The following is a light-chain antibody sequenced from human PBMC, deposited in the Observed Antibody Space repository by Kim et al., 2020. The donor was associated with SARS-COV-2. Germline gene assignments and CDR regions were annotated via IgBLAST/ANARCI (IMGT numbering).Light chain of an antibody. V-gene: IGLV3-19*01. CDR1: SRRIFY. Sequence: AREQTAGITCQGDSRRIFYANGYQQKPGQAPELVIYAKDDRPSGIPDRFSGSSSGDTASLTITVAQAEDEADYYCNSRDNSGNRVLFGGGTQLTVL. J-gene: IGLJ3*02. CDR3: NSRDNSGNRVL. CDR2: AKD.